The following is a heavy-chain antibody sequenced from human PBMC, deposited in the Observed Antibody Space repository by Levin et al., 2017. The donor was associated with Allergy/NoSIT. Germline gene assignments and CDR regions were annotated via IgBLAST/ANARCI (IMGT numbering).Heavy chain of an antibody. V-gene: IGHV4-34*01. Sequence: PSETLSLTCAVYGGSFSGYYWSWIRQPPGKGLEWIGEINHSGSTNYNPSLKSRVTISVDTSKNQFSLKLSSVTAADTAVYYCARNSRGLWFGEFSYWGQGTLVTVSS. D-gene: IGHD3-10*01. CDR1: GGSFSGYY. CDR2: INHSGST. J-gene: IGHJ4*02. CDR3: ARNSRGLWFGEFSY.